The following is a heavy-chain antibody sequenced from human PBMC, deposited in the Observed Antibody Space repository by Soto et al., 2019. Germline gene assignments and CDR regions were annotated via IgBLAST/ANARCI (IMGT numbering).Heavy chain of an antibody. J-gene: IGHJ6*02. CDR1: GYTFTSYD. CDR3: ARAREYYYGMDV. Sequence: QVQLVQSGAEVKKPGASVKVSCKASGYTFTSYDINWVRQATGQGLEWMGWMNPNSGNTGYAQKFKGRVSMPRNTSISTAYMELSSLRSEDTAVYYCARAREYYYGMDVWGQGTMVTVSS. V-gene: IGHV1-8*01. CDR2: MNPNSGNT.